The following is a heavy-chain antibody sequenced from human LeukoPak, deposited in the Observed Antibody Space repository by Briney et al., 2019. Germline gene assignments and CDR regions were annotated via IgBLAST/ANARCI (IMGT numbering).Heavy chain of an antibody. CDR3: ARDGWGQPYYYGMDV. CDR2: VYYSGNT. D-gene: IGHD2-2*01. J-gene: IGHJ6*02. Sequence: KTSETLSLTCNVSGGSINNYYWSWIRQPPGKGLEWLGYVYYSGNTNYNPSLKSRVTISVDTSKNQFSLKLSSVTAADTAVYYCARDGWGQPYYYGMDVWGQGTTVTVSS. CDR1: GGSINNYY. V-gene: IGHV4-59*01.